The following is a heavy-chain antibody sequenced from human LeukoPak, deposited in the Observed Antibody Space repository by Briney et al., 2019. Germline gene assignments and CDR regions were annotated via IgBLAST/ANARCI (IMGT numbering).Heavy chain of an antibody. D-gene: IGHD6-19*01. CDR1: GFTFSSCA. CDR3: AREPGIAVADPSGYFDY. V-gene: IGHV3-30-3*01. J-gene: IGHJ4*02. Sequence: GGSLRLSCAASGFTFSSCAMHWVRQAPGKGLEWVAVISYDGSNKYYADSVKGRFTISRDNSKNTLYLQMNSLRAEDTAVYYCAREPGIAVADPSGYFDYWGQGTLVTVSS. CDR2: ISYDGSNK.